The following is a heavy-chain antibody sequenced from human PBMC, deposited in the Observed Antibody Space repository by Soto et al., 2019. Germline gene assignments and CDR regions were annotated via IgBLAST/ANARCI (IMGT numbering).Heavy chain of an antibody. Sequence: ASVKVSCTASGYTFTSYGISWVRQAPGQGLEWMGWISAYNGNTNYAQKLQGRVTMTTDTSTSTTYMELRSLRSDDTAVYYCARGAHYVWGSYRYTYYFDYWGQGTLVTVSS. J-gene: IGHJ4*02. D-gene: IGHD3-16*02. CDR3: ARGAHYVWGSYRYTYYFDY. V-gene: IGHV1-18*01. CDR2: ISAYNGNT. CDR1: GYTFTSYG.